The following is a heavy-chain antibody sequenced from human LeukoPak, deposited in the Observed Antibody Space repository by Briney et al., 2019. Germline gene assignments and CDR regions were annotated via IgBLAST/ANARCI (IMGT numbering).Heavy chain of an antibody. CDR3: AREFYGAASLGY. CDR1: GGSISSSSYY. J-gene: IGHJ4*02. CDR2: IYYSGCT. D-gene: IGHD3-3*01. V-gene: IGHV4-39*07. Sequence: SGGSISSSSYYWGWIRQPPGKGLEWIGSIYYSGCTNYNPSLKSRVTISVDTSKNQFSLKLSAVTAADTAVYYCAREFYGAASLGYWGQGTLVTVSS.